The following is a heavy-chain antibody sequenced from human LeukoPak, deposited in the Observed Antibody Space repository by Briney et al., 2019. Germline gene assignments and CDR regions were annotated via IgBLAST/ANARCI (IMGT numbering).Heavy chain of an antibody. CDR1: GFTFSSSA. J-gene: IGHJ4*02. CDR3: ARDPGYSYGYDY. Sequence: HPGGSLRLSCIASGFTFSSSAMSWVRQAPGKGLEWVSDISGSGGSTYYADSVKGRFTISRDNSKNTLYLQMNSLRAEDTAVYYCARDPGYSYGYDYWGQGTLVTVSS. CDR2: ISGSGGST. D-gene: IGHD5-18*01. V-gene: IGHV3-23*01.